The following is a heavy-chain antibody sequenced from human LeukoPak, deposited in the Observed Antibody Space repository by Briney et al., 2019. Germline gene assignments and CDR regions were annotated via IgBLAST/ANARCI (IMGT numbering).Heavy chain of an antibody. Sequence: SETLSLTCAVYGGSFSGYYWSWIRQPPGKGLEWIGYIYYSGSTYYNLSLKSRVTISVDTSKNQFSLKLSSVTAADTAVYYCARDHGEYCSSTSCYSPRAFDIWGQGTMVTVSS. CDR3: ARDHGEYCSSTSCYSPRAFDI. J-gene: IGHJ3*02. CDR2: IYYSGST. V-gene: IGHV4-34*09. CDR1: GGSFSGYY. D-gene: IGHD2-2*01.